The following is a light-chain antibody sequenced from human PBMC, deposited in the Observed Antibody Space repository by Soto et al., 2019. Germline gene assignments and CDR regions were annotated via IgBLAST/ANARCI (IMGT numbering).Light chain of an antibody. Sequence: DRVMTQSPPTLSVSPGERRTLCYRASRSVSSQLAWYQQKPGQAPRLLIYGASTRATGVPARFSGSGSGTEFTLTISSLQSEDFASYYCHQYNTCLPWTFGQGTKVDIK. V-gene: IGKV3-15*01. CDR1: RSVSSQ. J-gene: IGKJ1*01. CDR2: GAS. CDR3: HQYNTCLPWT.